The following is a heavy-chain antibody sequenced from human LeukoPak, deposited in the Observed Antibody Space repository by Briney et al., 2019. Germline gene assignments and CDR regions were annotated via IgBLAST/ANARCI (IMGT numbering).Heavy chain of an antibody. J-gene: IGHJ3*02. D-gene: IGHD4-17*01. CDR2: FDPEDGET. CDR3: ATGLRCCGWRAFDI. Sequence: GASVKVSCKVSGYTLTELSMHWVRQAPGKGLEWMGGFDPEDGETIYAQKFQGRVTMTEDTSTDTAYMELSSLRSEDTAVYYCATGLRCCGWRAFDIWGQGTMVTVSS. V-gene: IGHV1-24*01. CDR1: GYTLTELS.